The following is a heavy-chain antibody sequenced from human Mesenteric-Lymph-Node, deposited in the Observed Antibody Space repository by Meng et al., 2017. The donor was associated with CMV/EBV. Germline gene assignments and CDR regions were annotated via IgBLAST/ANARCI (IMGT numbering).Heavy chain of an antibody. CDR3: AKRLSAGSFDY. J-gene: IGHJ4*02. V-gene: IGHV2-5*01. CDR2: IYGNDDK. Sequence: SWVRQAPGKGLEWLANIYGNDDKRYSPSLKSRLTITKDTSKNQVVLIMTNMDPVDTATYFCAKRLSAGSFDYWGPGIPVTVSS.